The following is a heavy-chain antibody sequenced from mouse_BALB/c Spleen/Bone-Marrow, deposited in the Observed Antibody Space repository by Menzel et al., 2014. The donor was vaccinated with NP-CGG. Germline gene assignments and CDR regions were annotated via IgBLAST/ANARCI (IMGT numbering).Heavy chain of an antibody. CDR1: GFTFSSFG. V-gene: IGHV5-17*02. Sequence: EVNVVESGGGLVQPGGSRKLSCAASGFTFSSFGMHWVRQAPEKGLEWVAYISSGSSTVYYADKVMGRFTISRHNPKNTLFLQMTSLRSEDTAMYYCARPCSSSGYYDYWCQGTTRTVSS. CDR2: ISSGSSTV. CDR3: ARPCSSSGYYDY. J-gene: IGHJ2*01. D-gene: IGHD1-1*01.